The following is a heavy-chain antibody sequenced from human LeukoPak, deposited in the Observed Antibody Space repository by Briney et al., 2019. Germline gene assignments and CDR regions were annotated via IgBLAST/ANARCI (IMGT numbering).Heavy chain of an antibody. CDR2: INWNGNST. Sequence: PGGSLRLSCAASGFTFDDYGMSWVRQAPGKGLEWVSAINWNGNSTGYADSVKGRFTISRDNAKNSLYLQMNSLRAEDTALYYCARSLGRRRIAAAGMGYFDYWGQGTLVTVSS. J-gene: IGHJ4*02. CDR3: ARSLGRRRIAAAGMGYFDY. V-gene: IGHV3-20*04. CDR1: GFTFDDYG. D-gene: IGHD6-13*01.